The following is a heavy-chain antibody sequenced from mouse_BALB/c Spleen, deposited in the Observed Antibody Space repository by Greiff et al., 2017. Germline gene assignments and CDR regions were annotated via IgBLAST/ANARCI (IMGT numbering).Heavy chain of an antibody. J-gene: IGHJ3*01. CDR3: ARLGWSGFAY. CDR1: GYTFTSYW. V-gene: IGHV14-1*02. D-gene: IGHD2-10*02. Sequence: VQLQQPGAELVKPGASVKLSCKASGYTFTSYWMHWVKQKPEQGLEWIGWIDPENGNTIYDPKFQGMASITADTSSNTAYLQLSSLTSEDTAVYYCARLGWSGFAYWGQGTLVTVSA. CDR2: IDPENGNT.